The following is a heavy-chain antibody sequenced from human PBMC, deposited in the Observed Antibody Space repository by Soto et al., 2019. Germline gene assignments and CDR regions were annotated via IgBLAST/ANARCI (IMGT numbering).Heavy chain of an antibody. D-gene: IGHD6-13*01. CDR3: ARDQAAAGTVSVDY. V-gene: IGHV3-23*01. J-gene: IGHJ4*02. CDR1: GFTFSSYP. CDR2: ISGSGGST. Sequence: PGGSLRLSCAASGFTFSSYPMSWVRQAPGKGLEWVSAISGSGGSTYYADSVKGRFTISRDNSKNTLYLQMNSLRAEDTAVYYCARDQAAAGTVSVDYWGQGTLVTVSS.